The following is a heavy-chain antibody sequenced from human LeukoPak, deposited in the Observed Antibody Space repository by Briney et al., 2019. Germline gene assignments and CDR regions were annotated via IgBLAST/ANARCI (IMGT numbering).Heavy chain of an antibody. Sequence: SETLSLTCIVSGYSISSGYYWSWIRQPPGKGLEWIGSIYHSGSTYYNPSLKSRVTISVDTSKNQFSLKMSSVTAADTAVYYCARSRIAAVDNWGQGTLVIVSS. J-gene: IGHJ4*02. CDR1: GYSISSGYY. V-gene: IGHV4-38-2*02. D-gene: IGHD6-13*01. CDR2: IYHSGST. CDR3: ARSRIAAVDN.